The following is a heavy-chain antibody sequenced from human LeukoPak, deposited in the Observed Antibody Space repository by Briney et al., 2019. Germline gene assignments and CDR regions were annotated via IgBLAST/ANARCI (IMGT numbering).Heavy chain of an antibody. CDR2: IKSKTDGGTT. V-gene: IGHV3-15*01. CDR3: TTDRKYYYDSSGYYHINWYFDL. CDR1: GFTFSNAW. Sequence: GGSLRLSCAASGFTFSNAWMSWVRQAPGKGLEWVGRIKSKTDGGTTDYAAPVKGRFTISRDDSKNTLYLQMNRLNTEDTAVYYCTTDRKYYYDSSGYYHINWYFDLWGRGTLVTVSS. J-gene: IGHJ2*01. D-gene: IGHD3-22*01.